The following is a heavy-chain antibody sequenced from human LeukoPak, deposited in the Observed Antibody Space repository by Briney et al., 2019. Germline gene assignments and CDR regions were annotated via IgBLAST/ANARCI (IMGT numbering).Heavy chain of an antibody. D-gene: IGHD1-26*01. CDR3: AREGVVGP. Sequence: PGGTLRLSCASSGFTYSSYAMSWVRQAPGKGLEWVSYISSSSSTIYYADSVKGRFTIYRDNDKNSLDLQMNSLRAEDKAVYYCAREGVVGPWGQGTLVTVSS. CDR2: ISSSSSTI. CDR1: GFTYSSYA. J-gene: IGHJ4*02. V-gene: IGHV3-48*04.